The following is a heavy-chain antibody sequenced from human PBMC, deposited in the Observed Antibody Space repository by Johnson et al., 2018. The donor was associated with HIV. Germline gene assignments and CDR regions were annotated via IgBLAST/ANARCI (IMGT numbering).Heavy chain of an antibody. D-gene: IGHD5/OR15-5a*01. CDR3: ARGSGLADAFDI. CDR1: GFTFSSYG. V-gene: IGHV3-33*01. Sequence: QVQLVESGGGVVQPGRSLRLSCAASGFTFSSYGMHWVRQGSGKGLEWVAVIRYDGSDKYYADSVKGRFTISRDNSKNTLYLQMNSLRAEDTAMYYCARGSGLADAFDIWGQGTMVTVSS. J-gene: IGHJ3*02. CDR2: IRYDGSDK.